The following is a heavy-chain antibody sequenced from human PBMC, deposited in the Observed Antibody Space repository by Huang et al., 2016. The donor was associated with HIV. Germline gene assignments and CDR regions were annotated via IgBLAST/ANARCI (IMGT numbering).Heavy chain of an antibody. CDR2: ILPDDSDT. J-gene: IGHJ4*02. CDR1: GYSFSSYW. V-gene: IGHV5-51*01. Sequence: VQLVQSGAEVKKPGESLKISCKGSGYSFSSYWIAWVRQMPGKGLEWMGSILPDDSDTTYSPSFEGQVTISADKSIGTAYLQWSSLKASDTAMYYCARRFSSSSGYFDYWGQGPLVTVSS. D-gene: IGHD6-6*01. CDR3: ARRFSSSSGYFDY.